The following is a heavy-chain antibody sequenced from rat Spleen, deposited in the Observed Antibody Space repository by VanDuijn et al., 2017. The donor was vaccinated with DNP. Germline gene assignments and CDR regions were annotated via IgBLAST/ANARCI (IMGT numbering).Heavy chain of an antibody. V-gene: IGHV5-25*01. J-gene: IGHJ2*01. CDR2: ISPSGGNT. CDR1: GFTFSDYD. CDR3: VRWNSGHFDY. Sequence: EVQLVESGGDLVQPGRSLKLFCAASGFTFSDYDMAWVRQAPTKGLEWVASISPSGGNTYYRDSVKGRFTVTRDNAKSTLYLQMDSLRSEDTATYYCVRWNSGHFDYWGQGVMVTVSS. D-gene: IGHD4-3*01.